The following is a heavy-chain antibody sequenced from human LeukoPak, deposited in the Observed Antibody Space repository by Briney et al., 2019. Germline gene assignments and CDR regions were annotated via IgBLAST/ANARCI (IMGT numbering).Heavy chain of an antibody. Sequence: GGSLRLSCAASGFIFSDHHMHWVRQAPGKGLEWVAFIRYDGSNKYYADSVKGRFTISRDNSKNTLYLQMNSLRAEDTAVYYCAKDLGIITMVRGIMNYWGQGTLVTVSS. CDR2: IRYDGSNK. CDR3: AKDLGIITMVRGIMNY. D-gene: IGHD3-10*01. J-gene: IGHJ4*02. CDR1: GFIFSDHH. V-gene: IGHV3-30*02.